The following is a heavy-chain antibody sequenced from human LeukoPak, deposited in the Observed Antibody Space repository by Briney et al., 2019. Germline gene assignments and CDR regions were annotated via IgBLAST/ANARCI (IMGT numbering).Heavy chain of an antibody. V-gene: IGHV1-46*01. Sequence: ASVKVSCKASGYTFTGYYMHWVRQAPGQGLEWMGIINPSGGSTSYAQKFQGRVTKTRDTSTSTVYMELSSLRSEDTAVYYCARVPAAAGDYWGQGTLVTVSS. J-gene: IGHJ4*02. CDR3: ARVPAAAGDY. CDR2: INPSGGST. D-gene: IGHD6-13*01. CDR1: GYTFTGYY.